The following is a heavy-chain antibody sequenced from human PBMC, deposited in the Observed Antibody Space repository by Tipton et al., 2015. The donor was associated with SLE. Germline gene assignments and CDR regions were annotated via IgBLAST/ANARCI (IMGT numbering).Heavy chain of an antibody. CDR3: ARGGVGGYDYFDF. CDR2: TSKSGST. J-gene: IGHJ4*02. Sequence: TLSLTCAVYGGSFSVYYWTWIRQHPGKGLEWIGYTSKSGSTYYTPSLKSRVTISVDTSKNQFSLKLTSVTAADTAVYYCARGGVGGYDYFDFWGQGTLVTVSS. V-gene: IGHV4-34*09. CDR1: GGSFSVYY. D-gene: IGHD5-12*01.